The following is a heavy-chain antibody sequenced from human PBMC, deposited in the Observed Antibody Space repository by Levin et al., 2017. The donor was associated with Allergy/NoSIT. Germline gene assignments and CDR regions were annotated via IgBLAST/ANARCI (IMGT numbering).Heavy chain of an antibody. CDR1: GYTFSGYY. Sequence: ASVKVSCKASGYTFSGYYMHWMRQAPGQGPEWMGRINPNSGATNYAQKFQGRVTMTRDTSISTAYMELSRLTSDDTAVYYCARDYFASGGYYQGPHWGQGTLVTVSS. V-gene: IGHV1-2*06. CDR2: INPNSGAT. J-gene: IGHJ4*02. D-gene: IGHD3-22*01. CDR3: ARDYFASGGYYQGPH.